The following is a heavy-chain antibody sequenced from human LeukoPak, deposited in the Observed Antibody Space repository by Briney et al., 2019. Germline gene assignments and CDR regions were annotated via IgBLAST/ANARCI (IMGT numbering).Heavy chain of an antibody. CDR2: ISSSSSYI. D-gene: IGHD4-11*01. CDR3: ARVPTMTTGSYYFDY. Sequence: GGSLRLSCAASGFTFSSYSMNWVRQAPGKGLEWVSSISSSSSYIYYADSVKGRFTISRDNAKNSLYLQMNSLRAEDAAVYYCARVPTMTTGSYYFDYWGQGTLVTVSS. V-gene: IGHV3-21*01. J-gene: IGHJ4*02. CDR1: GFTFSSYS.